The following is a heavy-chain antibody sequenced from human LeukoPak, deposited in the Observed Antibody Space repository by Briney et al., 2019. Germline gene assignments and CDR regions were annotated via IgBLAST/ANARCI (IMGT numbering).Heavy chain of an antibody. V-gene: IGHV1-2*02. Sequence: ASVKVSCKASGYTFTGYYMHWVRQAPGQGLEWMGWINPNSGGTNYAQKFQGRVTMTRDTSISTAYMELSRLRSDDTAVYYCARDFDIVVVPAALYNWFDPWGQGTLVTVSS. CDR1: GYTFTGYY. J-gene: IGHJ5*02. CDR2: INPNSGGT. CDR3: ARDFDIVVVPAALYNWFDP. D-gene: IGHD2-2*01.